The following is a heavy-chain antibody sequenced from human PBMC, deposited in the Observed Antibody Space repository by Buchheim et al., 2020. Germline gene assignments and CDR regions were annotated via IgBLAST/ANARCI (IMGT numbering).Heavy chain of an antibody. J-gene: IGHJ5*02. V-gene: IGHV4-31*03. CDR3: ARMPGLWFGELRGSHNWFDP. CDR1: GGSISSGGYY. Sequence: QVQLQESGPGLVKPSQTLSLTCTVSGGSISSGGYYWSWIRQHPGKGLEWIGYIYYSGSTYYNPSLKSRVTISVDTSKNQLSLKLSSVTAADTAVYYCARMPGLWFGELRGSHNWFDPWGQGTL. D-gene: IGHD3-10*01. CDR2: IYYSGST.